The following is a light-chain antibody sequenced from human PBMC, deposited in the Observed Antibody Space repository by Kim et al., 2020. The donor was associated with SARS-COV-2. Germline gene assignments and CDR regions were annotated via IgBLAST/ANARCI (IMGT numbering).Light chain of an antibody. CDR3: QQYNNWPPIT. Sequence: VVMTQSPATLSVFPGERATLSCRASQDISNNLAWYQQKPGQAPRLLVYGSSIRATDIPARFSGSGSGTDFTLTISGLQSEDFAVYYCQQYNNWPPITFGQGTRLEIK. CDR1: QDISNN. CDR2: GSS. V-gene: IGKV3D-15*01. J-gene: IGKJ5*01.